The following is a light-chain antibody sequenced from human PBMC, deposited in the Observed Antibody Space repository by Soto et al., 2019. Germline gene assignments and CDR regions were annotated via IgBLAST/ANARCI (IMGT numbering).Light chain of an antibody. CDR2: GAS. V-gene: IGKV3-15*01. J-gene: IGKJ1*01. Sequence: EIVMTQSPATLSLSPGERATLSCRASESVSNNLAWYKQKAGQAPTLLIYGASTRSTGIPARFSGSGSGTEFTITISSLQSEDFGVYYCQQYSIWQTFGQGTKVDIK. CDR1: ESVSNN. CDR3: QQYSIWQT.